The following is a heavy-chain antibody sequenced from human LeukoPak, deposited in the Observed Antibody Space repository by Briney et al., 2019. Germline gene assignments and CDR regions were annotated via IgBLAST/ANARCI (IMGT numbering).Heavy chain of an antibody. CDR3: AKDAHGYSSSWPFDY. CDR1: GYTYTSYG. CDR2: ISAYNGNT. D-gene: IGHD6-13*01. V-gene: IGHV1-18*01. Sequence: GASVKVSCKASGYTYTSYGISWVRQAPGQGLEWMGWISAYNGNTNYAQKLQGRVTMTTDTSTSTAYMELRSLRSEDTAVYYCAKDAHGYSSSWPFDYWGQGTLVTVSS. J-gene: IGHJ4*02.